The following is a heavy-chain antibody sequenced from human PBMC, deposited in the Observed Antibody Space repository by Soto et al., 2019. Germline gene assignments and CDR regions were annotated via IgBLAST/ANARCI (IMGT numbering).Heavy chain of an antibody. CDR3: ARKGQLVV. CDR1: GFTFSSHW. D-gene: IGHD2-2*01. Sequence: GGSLRLSCAASGFTFSSHWMSWVRQAPGKGLEWVANIKQDGSEKDYVDSVKGRFTISRDNAKNSLYLQMNSLRAEDTAAYYCARKGQLVVWGQGTLVTVS. V-gene: IGHV3-7*01. J-gene: IGHJ4*02. CDR2: IKQDGSEK.